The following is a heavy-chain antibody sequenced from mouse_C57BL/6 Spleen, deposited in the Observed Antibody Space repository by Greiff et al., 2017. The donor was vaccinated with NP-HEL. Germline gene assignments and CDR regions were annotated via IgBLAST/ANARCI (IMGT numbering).Heavy chain of an antibody. CDR3: ATGLFLDY. CDR2: IHPSDSDT. J-gene: IGHJ2*01. D-gene: IGHD1-1*01. V-gene: IGHV1-74*01. CDR1: GYTFTSYW. Sequence: VQLQQSGAELVKPGASVKVSCKASGYTFTSYWMHWVKQRPGQGLEWIGMIHPSDSDTNYNQKFKGKATLTVDKSSSTAYMQLSSLTSEDSAVYYCATGLFLDYWGQGTTLTVSS.